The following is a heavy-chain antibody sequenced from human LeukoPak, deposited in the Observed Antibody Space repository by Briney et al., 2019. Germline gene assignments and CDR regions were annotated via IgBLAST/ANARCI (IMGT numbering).Heavy chain of an antibody. CDR2: IYHSGST. V-gene: IGHV4-38-2*01. CDR3: ARGIVLMVYA. Sequence: SPSETLSLTCAVSGYSISSGYYWGWIRQPPGKGLEWIGSIYHSGSTYYNPSLKSRVTISVDTSKNQFSLKLSSVTAADTAVHYCARGIVLMVYAWGQGTLVTVSS. CDR1: GYSISSGYY. D-gene: IGHD2-8*01. J-gene: IGHJ5*02.